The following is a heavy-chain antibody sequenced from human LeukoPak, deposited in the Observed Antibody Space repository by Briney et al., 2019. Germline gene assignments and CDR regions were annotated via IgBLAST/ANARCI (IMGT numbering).Heavy chain of an antibody. Sequence: ASVKVSCKVSGYTLTELSMHWARRAPGKGLEWMGGFDPEDGETIYAQKFQGRVTMTEDTSTDTAYMELSSLRSEDTAVYYCATFTPYCGGDCPDYWGQGTLVTVSS. CDR3: ATFTPYCGGDCPDY. V-gene: IGHV1-24*01. CDR1: GYTLTELS. J-gene: IGHJ4*02. CDR2: FDPEDGET. D-gene: IGHD2-21*02.